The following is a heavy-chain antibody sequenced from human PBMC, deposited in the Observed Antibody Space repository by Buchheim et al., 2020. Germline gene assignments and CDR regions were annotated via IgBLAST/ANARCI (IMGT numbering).Heavy chain of an antibody. V-gene: IGHV3-7*01. CDR3: ASIGYSSSSFDY. J-gene: IGHJ4*02. CDR2: IKEDGTEV. D-gene: IGHD6-6*01. Sequence: EVQLVESGGGLAQPGGSLRLSCAASGFTFSNYWMSWVRQAPGKGLEWVANIKEDGTEVHFVDSVKGRFFISRDNARNSLYLQLNSLRVEDSAVYYCASIGYSSSSFDYWGQGTL. CDR1: GFTFSNYW.